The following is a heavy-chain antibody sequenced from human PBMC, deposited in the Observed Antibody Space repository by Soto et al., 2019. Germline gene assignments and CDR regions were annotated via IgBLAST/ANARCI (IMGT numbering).Heavy chain of an antibody. CDR2: IYYSGST. V-gene: IGHV4-31*03. CDR3: ARDRLMATAGTARHYFGLDV. CDR1: GGSIRSGGYY. J-gene: IGHJ6*02. Sequence: SETLSLTCTVSGGSIRSGGYYWSWVRQSPRRGLEWIGNIYYSGSTYCNPSLKSRLTISVDTSKNQFSLNLNSVTAADTAVYYCARDRLMATAGTARHYFGLDVWGQGXTVTVSS. D-gene: IGHD5-18*01.